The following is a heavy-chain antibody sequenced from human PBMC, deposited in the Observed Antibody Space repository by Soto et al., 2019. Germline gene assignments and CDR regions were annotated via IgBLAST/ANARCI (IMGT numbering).Heavy chain of an antibody. CDR3: ASVYRERAFDI. Sequence: QVQLVESGGGVVQPGRSLRLSCAASGFTFSSYAMHWVRQAPGKELEWVAVISYDGSNKYYADSVKGRFTISRDNSKNTLYLQMNSLRAEDTAVYYCASVYRERAFDIWGQGTMVTVSS. V-gene: IGHV3-30-3*01. D-gene: IGHD1-26*01. CDR1: GFTFSSYA. J-gene: IGHJ3*02. CDR2: ISYDGSNK.